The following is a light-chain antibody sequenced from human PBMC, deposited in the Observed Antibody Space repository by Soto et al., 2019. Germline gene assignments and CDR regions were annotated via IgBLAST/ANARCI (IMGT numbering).Light chain of an antibody. CDR3: QQYHRIPET. CDR2: WAS. Sequence: DVVMTQSPDSLAVSLGERATIKCKYGPSLLWSPNNKNYLAWYQQNLGQPPKLLISWASTRESGVPDRFSGSGSERDFTLTISSLQAEDVAVYYCQQYHRIPETFGQGTRLEIK. J-gene: IGKJ2*01. V-gene: IGKV4-1*01. CDR1: PSLLWSPNNKNY.